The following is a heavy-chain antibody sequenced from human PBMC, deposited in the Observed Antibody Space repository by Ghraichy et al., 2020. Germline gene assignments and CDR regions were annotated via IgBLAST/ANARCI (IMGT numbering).Heavy chain of an antibody. D-gene: IGHD3-22*01. V-gene: IGHV6-1*01. J-gene: IGHJ4*02. Sequence: SETLSLTCAISGDSVSSNSAAWNWIRQSPSRGLEWLGRTYYRSKWYNDYAVSVKSRITINPDTSKNQFSLQLNSVTPEDTAVYYCASYYYDTTAFDYWGQGTLVTVSS. CDR1: GDSVSSNSAA. CDR2: TYYRSKWYN. CDR3: ASYYYDTTAFDY.